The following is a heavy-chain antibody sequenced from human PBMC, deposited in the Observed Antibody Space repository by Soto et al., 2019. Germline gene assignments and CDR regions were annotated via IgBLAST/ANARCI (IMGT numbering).Heavy chain of an antibody. D-gene: IGHD6-13*01. CDR3: AHLGYSSPWSRWFDP. J-gene: IGHJ5*02. V-gene: IGHV2-5*02. CDR1: GFSLSTSGVG. CDR2: IYWDDDK. Sequence: QITLKESGPTLVKPTQTLTLTCTFSGFSLSTSGVGVGWIRQPPGKALEWLALIYWDDDKRYSPSLKSRLTVTKAHSNNQVVLATTNIDPVDTGTYYCAHLGYSSPWSRWFDPWGQGTLVTVSS.